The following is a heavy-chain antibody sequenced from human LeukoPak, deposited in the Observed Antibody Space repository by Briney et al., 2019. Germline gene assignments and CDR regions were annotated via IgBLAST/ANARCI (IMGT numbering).Heavy chain of an antibody. CDR3: ANVRDMVTPYFDY. J-gene: IGHJ4*02. Sequence: GGSLRLSCAASGFTFSSYGMYWVRQAPGKGLEWVAVISYDGSNKNYPDSVKGRFTISRDNSKNTLYLQMNSLRAEDTAVYYCANVRDMVTPYFDYWGQGTLVTVS. CDR2: ISYDGSNK. V-gene: IGHV3-30*18. D-gene: IGHD5-18*01. CDR1: GFTFSSYG.